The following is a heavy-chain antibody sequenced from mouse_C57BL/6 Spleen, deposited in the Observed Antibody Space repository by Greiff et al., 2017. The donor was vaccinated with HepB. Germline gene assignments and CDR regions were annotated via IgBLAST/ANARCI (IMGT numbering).Heavy chain of an antibody. D-gene: IGHD2-10*02. CDR2: ISSGGSYT. Sequence: EVQVVESGGDLVKPGGSLKLSCAASGFTFSSYGMSWVRQTPDKRLEWVATISSGGSYTYYPDSVKGRFTISIDNAKNTLYLQMSSLKSEDTAMYYCARRYGTYDAMDYWRQGTSVTVSS. V-gene: IGHV5-6*01. CDR3: ARRYGTYDAMDY. CDR1: GFTFSSYG. J-gene: IGHJ4*01.